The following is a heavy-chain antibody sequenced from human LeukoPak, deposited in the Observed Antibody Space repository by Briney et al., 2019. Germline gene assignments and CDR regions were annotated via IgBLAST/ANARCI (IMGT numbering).Heavy chain of an antibody. J-gene: IGHJ4*02. CDR2: IQNDGNNK. D-gene: IGHD6-6*01. V-gene: IGHV3-30*02. CDR3: ARDWGTSSLYLVN. Sequence: GGSLRLSCAASGFTFSSNGMHCVRQAPGKGLEWVAFIQNDGNNKKYADSVKGRFTISRDNSKNTLYLQMNSLRAEDTAVYYCARDWGTSSLYLVNWGQGTLVTVSS. CDR1: GFTFSSNG.